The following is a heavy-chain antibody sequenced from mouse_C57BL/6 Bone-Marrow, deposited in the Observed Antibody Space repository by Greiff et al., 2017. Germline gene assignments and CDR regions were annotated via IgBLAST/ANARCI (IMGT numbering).Heavy chain of an antibody. CDR3: GRGGSSYYWYFDV. CDR1: GYTFTSYS. D-gene: IGHD1-1*01. V-gene: IGHV1-7*01. CDR2: IHPSSGYP. J-gene: IGHJ1*03. Sequence: QVQLKQSGAELAKPGASVKLSCKASGYTFTSYSMHWVKQRPGQGLEWIGYIHPSSGYPKYNQKFKDTATLTAEKSSSTAYMQLSSLTYEDAAVYYCGRGGSSYYWYFDVWGTGNTVTVSS.